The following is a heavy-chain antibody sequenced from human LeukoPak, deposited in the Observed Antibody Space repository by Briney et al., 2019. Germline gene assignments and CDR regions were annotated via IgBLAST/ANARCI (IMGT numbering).Heavy chain of an antibody. V-gene: IGHV1-24*01. D-gene: IGHD6-13*01. CDR1: GYSLTELC. J-gene: IGHJ5*02. CDR2: FDPEDGET. CDR3: ATLVCIAAAGRNWFDP. Sequence: ASVKVSCKVSGYSLTELCMHWVRQAPGKGLEWMGGFDPEDGETIYAQKFQGRVTMTEDTSTDTAYMELSSLRSEDTAVYYCATLVCIAAAGRNWFDPWGQGTLVTVSS.